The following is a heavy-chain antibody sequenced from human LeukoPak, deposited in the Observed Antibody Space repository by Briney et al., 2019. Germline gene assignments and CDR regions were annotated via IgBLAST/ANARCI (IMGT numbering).Heavy chain of an antibody. D-gene: IGHD1-1*01. V-gene: IGHV3-21*01. Sequence: GGSLRLSCAASGFTFSSYGMSWVRQAPGKGLEWVSSISSSSSYIYYADSVKGRFTISRDNAKNSLYLQMNSLRPEDTAVYYCGKGNEIDYWGQGTLVTVSS. CDR1: GFTFSSYG. CDR2: ISSSSSYI. CDR3: GKGNEIDY. J-gene: IGHJ4*02.